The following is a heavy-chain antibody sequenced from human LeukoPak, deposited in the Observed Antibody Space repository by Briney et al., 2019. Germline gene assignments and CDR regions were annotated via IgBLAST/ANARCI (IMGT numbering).Heavy chain of an antibody. CDR1: GYNFPNYW. CDR2: LYPADSKT. Sequence: GESLTISCQVSGYNFPNYWIGWVRQMPGQGLEWLGILYPADSKTRYSPSFQGQVTISADKSTSTAYLQWSSLKASDTAIYYCARRVIIGDYFDYWGQGTLVTVSS. J-gene: IGHJ4*02. D-gene: IGHD3-3*01. CDR3: ARRVIIGDYFDY. V-gene: IGHV5-51*01.